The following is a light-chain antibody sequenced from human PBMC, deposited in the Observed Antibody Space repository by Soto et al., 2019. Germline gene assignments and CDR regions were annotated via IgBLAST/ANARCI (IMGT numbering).Light chain of an antibody. CDR1: QSVSSN. Sequence: EIVLTQSPATLSLTPGERATLSCRASQSVSSNLVWYQQKPGQAPRLLIYDAFNRATGIPARFSGSGSGTDFTLTISSLEPEDFAVYYCQQRSNWPLTFGGGTKVEIK. J-gene: IGKJ4*01. CDR3: QQRSNWPLT. V-gene: IGKV3-11*01. CDR2: DAF.